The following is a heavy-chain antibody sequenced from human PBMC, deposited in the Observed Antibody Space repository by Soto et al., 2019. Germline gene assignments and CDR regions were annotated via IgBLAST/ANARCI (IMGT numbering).Heavy chain of an antibody. CDR1: GFTFSTYS. D-gene: IGHD1-1*01. CDR2: ISSSSGTI. Sequence: EVQLVESGGGLVQPGGSLRLSCAASGFTFSTYSINWVRQSPGKGLEWISYISSSSGTILYADSVRGRFTVSRDNVENSVSLQMNSLRDEDTAVYYCARVGRDAYNNDYWGQGTLVTVSS. CDR3: ARVGRDAYNNDY. V-gene: IGHV3-48*02. J-gene: IGHJ4*02.